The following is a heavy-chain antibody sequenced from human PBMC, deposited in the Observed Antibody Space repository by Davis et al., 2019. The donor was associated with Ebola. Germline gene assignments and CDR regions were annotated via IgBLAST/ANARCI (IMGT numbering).Heavy chain of an antibody. Sequence: SETLSLTCAVYGGSFTNYYWTWIRQPPGKGLEWIGEIYHSGRANYNPSLKSRVTLSVDTSMNQFSLKLSSVTAADTAVYYCASRHLGAPVDYWGQGTLVTVSS. CDR2: IYHSGRA. CDR1: GGSFTNYY. J-gene: IGHJ4*02. CDR3: ASRHLGAPVDY. V-gene: IGHV4-34*01.